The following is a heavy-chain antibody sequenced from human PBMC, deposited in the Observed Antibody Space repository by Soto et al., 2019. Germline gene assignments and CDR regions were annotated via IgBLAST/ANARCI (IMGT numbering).Heavy chain of an antibody. D-gene: IGHD6-19*01. J-gene: IGHJ4*02. CDR3: PRAGGLGAVAVDY. CDR1: GGSISSGGYS. Sequence: TLSLTCAVSGGSISSGGYSWSWIRQQPGKGLEWIGYIYHGSTYYNPSLKSRVTISVDRSKNQFSLKLSSVTAADTAVYYCPRAGGLGAVAVDYWGQGTLVTVSS. CDR2: IYHGST. V-gene: IGHV4-30-2*01.